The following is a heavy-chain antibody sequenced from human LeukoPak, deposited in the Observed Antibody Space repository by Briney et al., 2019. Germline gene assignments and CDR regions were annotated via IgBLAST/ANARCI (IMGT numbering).Heavy chain of an antibody. CDR1: GFTFSSNW. D-gene: IGHD7-27*01. V-gene: IGHV3-7*05. Sequence: GGSLRLSCAASGFTFSSNWMTWVRQAPGKGLEWVANINQDGSETYYMDSVKGRFTISRDNTKNSLYLQMNQLRAEDTAVFYCARGSLGRGWLYDSWGQGTLISVSS. CDR3: ARGSLGRGWLYDS. CDR2: INQDGSET. J-gene: IGHJ4*02.